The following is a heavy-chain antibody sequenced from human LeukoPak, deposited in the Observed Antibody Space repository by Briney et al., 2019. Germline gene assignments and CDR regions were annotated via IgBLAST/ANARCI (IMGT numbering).Heavy chain of an antibody. D-gene: IGHD5-12*01. Sequence: SQTLSLTCAVSGGSISSGGYSWSRIRQHPGKGLEWIGYIYYSGSTYYNPSLKSRVTISVDTSKNQFSLKLSSVTAADTAVYYCARGYSGYDYVDYFDYWGQGTLVTVSS. CDR1: GGSISSGGYS. J-gene: IGHJ4*02. CDR3: ARGYSGYDYVDYFDY. V-gene: IGHV4-31*11. CDR2: IYYSGST.